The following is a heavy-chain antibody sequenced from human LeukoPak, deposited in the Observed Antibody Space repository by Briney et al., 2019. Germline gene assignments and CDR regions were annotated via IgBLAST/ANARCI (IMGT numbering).Heavy chain of an antibody. D-gene: IGHD4-23*01. CDR3: ARYLDYGGNSRVFQH. CDR1: GGSLSAYY. V-gene: IGHV4-34*01. CDR2: INHGGST. J-gene: IGHJ1*01. Sequence: PSETLSPTCAVYGGSLSAYYWTWIRQPPGKGLEWIGEINHGGSTNYNPSLKSRVTISIDTFKNQFSLKLSSVTAADTAVYYCARYLDYGGNSRVFQHWGQGTLVTVSS.